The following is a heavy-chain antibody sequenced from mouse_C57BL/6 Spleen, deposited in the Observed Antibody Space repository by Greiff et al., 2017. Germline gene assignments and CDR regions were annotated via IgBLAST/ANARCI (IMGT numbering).Heavy chain of an antibody. V-gene: IGHV1-50*01. CDR2: IDPSDSYT. J-gene: IGHJ1*03. CDR3: ARGYYYGSSRYWYFDV. D-gene: IGHD1-1*01. CDR1: GYTFTSYW. Sequence: QVQLQQPGAELVKPGASVKLSCKASGYTFTSYWMQWVKQRPGQGLEWIGEIDPSDSYTNYNQKFKGKATLTVDTSSSTAYMQLSSLTSEDSAVYYCARGYYYGSSRYWYFDVWGTGTTVTVSS.